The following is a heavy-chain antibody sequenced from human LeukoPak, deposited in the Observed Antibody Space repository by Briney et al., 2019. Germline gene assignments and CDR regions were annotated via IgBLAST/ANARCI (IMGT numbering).Heavy chain of an antibody. J-gene: IGHJ4*02. CDR2: INPNSGGT. V-gene: IGHV1-2*02. D-gene: IGHD2-2*01. CDR3: ARDCGTTICYALY. CDR1: GYTLTGYY. Sequence: ASVKVSCKASGYTLTGYYMHWVRQAPGQGLEWRGWINPNSGGTNFAQKFQGRVTMTRDTSISTAYMERSRLRSDDTAVYYCARDCGTTICYALYWGQGTLVTVSS.